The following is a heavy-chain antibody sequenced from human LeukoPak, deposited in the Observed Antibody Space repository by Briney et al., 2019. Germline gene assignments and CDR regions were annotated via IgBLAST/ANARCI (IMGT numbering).Heavy chain of an antibody. Sequence: ASVKVSCKASGYTFTNYDIMWVRQATGQGLEWMGWVNTNSGDTHYAQKFQGRVSMTTDTSIRTAYMELRSLRSEDTAVYYCARARGCTIIRGYLDSWGQGTLVSVSS. D-gene: IGHD3-22*01. J-gene: IGHJ4*02. CDR2: VNTNSGDT. V-gene: IGHV1-8*02. CDR3: ARARGCTIIRGYLDS. CDR1: GYTFTNYD.